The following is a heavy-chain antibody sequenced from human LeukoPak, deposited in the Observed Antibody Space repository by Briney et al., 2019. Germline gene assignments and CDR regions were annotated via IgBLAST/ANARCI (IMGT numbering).Heavy chain of an antibody. D-gene: IGHD3-10*01. J-gene: IGHJ5*02. Sequence: PSETLSLTCTVSGDSMSSFYWSWLRQPPGKGLEWIGYIYYSGSTNYNPSLKSRVTISVDTSKNQFSLKPNSVTAADTAVYYCARRPGYYYGSGSYYRTKNWFDPWGQGTLVTVSS. CDR2: IYYSGST. CDR3: ARRPGYYYGSGSYYRTKNWFDP. V-gene: IGHV4-59*01. CDR1: GDSMSSFY.